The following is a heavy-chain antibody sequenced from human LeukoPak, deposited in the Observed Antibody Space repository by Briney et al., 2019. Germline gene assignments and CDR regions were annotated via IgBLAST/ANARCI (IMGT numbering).Heavy chain of an antibody. V-gene: IGHV1-18*01. CDR3: ARDRGPVDNYGPYYFDY. CDR1: GYTFSNYG. Sequence: ASVKVSCKASGYTFSNYGISWVRQAPGQGLEWGGWISAKNGNTNYAKKFQGRVTMTTDTSTSTADMELRSLRSDDTAVYYCARDRGPVDNYGPYYFDYWGQGTLVTVSS. D-gene: IGHD5-24*01. J-gene: IGHJ4*02. CDR2: ISAKNGNT.